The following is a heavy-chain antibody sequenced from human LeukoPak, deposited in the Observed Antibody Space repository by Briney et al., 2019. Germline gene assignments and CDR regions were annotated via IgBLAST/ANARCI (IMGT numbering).Heavy chain of an antibody. J-gene: IGHJ4*02. CDR2: IKQDGSEK. CDR1: GFTFGSYW. D-gene: IGHD3-22*01. V-gene: IGHV3-7*01. CDR3: ARASTTYYYDSSEYYFDY. Sequence: GGSLRLSCAASGFTFGSYWMSWVRQAPGKGLEWVANIKQDGSEKYYVDSVKGRFTISRDNAKNSLYLQMNSLGAEDTAVYYCARASTTYYYDSSEYYFDYWGQGTLVTVSS.